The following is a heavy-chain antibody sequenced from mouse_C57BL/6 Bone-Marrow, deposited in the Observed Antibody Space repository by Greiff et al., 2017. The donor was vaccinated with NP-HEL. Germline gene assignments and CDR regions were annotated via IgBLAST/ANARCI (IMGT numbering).Heavy chain of an antibody. J-gene: IGHJ2*01. Sequence: EVMLVESGGGLVKPGGSLKLSCAASGFTFSDYGMHWVRQAPEKGLEWVAYISSGSSTNYYADTVKGPFTISRDNAKNTLFLQMTSLRSEDTAMYYCARWDSNYVGFDYWGQGTTLTVSS. V-gene: IGHV5-17*01. CDR2: ISSGSSTN. D-gene: IGHD2-5*01. CDR1: GFTFSDYG. CDR3: ARWDSNYVGFDY.